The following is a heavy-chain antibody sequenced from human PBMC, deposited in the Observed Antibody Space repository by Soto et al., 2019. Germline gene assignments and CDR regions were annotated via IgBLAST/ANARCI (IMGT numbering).Heavy chain of an antibody. CDR1: GGSISSGGYY. Sequence: QVQLQESGPGLVKPSQTLSLTCTVSGGSISSGGYYWSWIRQHPGKGLEWIGYIYYNGSTYYNPSLKSRVTISADTSKNQFSLKLSSVTAADTAVYYCARKIGGNAYYYYGMDVWGQGTTVTVSS. CDR2: IYYNGST. J-gene: IGHJ6*02. D-gene: IGHD2-15*01. V-gene: IGHV4-31*03. CDR3: ARKIGGNAYYYYGMDV.